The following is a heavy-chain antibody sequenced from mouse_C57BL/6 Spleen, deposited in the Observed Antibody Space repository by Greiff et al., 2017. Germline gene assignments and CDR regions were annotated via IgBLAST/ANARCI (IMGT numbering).Heavy chain of an antibody. J-gene: IGHJ4*01. CDR2: IAPNSGGT. CDR1: GYTFTSYW. CDR3: ARGGVLGGYAMDY. V-gene: IGHV1-72*01. Sequence: QVQLQQPGAELVKPGASVKLSCKASGYTFTSYWMHWVKQRPGRGLEWIGRIAPNSGGTKYNEKFKSKATLTVDKPSSTAYMPLSSLTSEDSAVEYGARGGVLGGYAMDYWGQGTSVTVSS.